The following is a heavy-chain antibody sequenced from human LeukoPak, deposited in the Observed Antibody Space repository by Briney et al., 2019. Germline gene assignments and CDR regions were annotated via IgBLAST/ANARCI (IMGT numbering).Heavy chain of an antibody. Sequence: ASVTVSCTASGYTFTSYGISWVRQAPGQGLEGMGWISAYNGNTNYAQKLQGRVTMTTDTSTSTAYMELRSLRSADTAVYYCARPWYAYCSSTSCYVHWGQGTLVTVSS. CDR3: ARPWYAYCSSTSCYVH. CDR2: ISAYNGNT. V-gene: IGHV1-18*01. J-gene: IGHJ4*02. D-gene: IGHD2-2*01. CDR1: GYTFTSYG.